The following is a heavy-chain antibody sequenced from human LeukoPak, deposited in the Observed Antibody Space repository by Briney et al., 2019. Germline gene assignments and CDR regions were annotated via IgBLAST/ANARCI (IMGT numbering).Heavy chain of an antibody. D-gene: IGHD5-18*01. V-gene: IGHV3-7*01. Sequence: GGSLRLSCAAPGFSFSSNWMGWVRQAPGKGLEWVAHIKRDGSQKYYLDSVKGRFTISRDNSKNTLYLQMNSLRVEDTAVYYCAREDTALVIAYWGQGTLVTVSS. CDR3: AREDTALVIAY. CDR1: GFSFSSNW. CDR2: IKRDGSQK. J-gene: IGHJ4*02.